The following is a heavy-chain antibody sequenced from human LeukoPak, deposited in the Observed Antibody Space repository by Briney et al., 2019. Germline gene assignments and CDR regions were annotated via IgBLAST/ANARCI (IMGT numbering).Heavy chain of an antibody. J-gene: IGHJ5*02. D-gene: IGHD2-21*02. CDR3: ARDRAAYCGGDCYPNWFDP. Sequence: SQTLSLTCTVSGGSISSGSYYWSWIRQPAGKGLKWIGRIYTSGSTNYNPSLKSRVTISVDTSKNQFSLKLSSVTAADTAVYYCARDRAAYCGGDCYPNWFDPWGQGTLVTVSS. CDR1: GGSISSGSYY. CDR2: IYTSGST. V-gene: IGHV4-61*02.